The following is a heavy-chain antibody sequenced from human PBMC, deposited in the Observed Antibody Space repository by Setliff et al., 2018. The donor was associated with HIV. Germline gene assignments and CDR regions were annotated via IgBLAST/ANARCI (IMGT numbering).Heavy chain of an antibody. CDR3: ARMATVYYYYMDV. Sequence: ASVKVSCKASGYTFTNYDINWVRQATGQGLEWMGWMNTNTGNPTYAQGFTGRFVFSLDTSVSTAYLQISSLKAEDTAVYYCARMATVYYYYMDVWGKGTTVTVSS. D-gene: IGHD4-4*01. J-gene: IGHJ6*03. CDR2: MNTNTGNP. V-gene: IGHV7-4-1*02. CDR1: GYTFTNYD.